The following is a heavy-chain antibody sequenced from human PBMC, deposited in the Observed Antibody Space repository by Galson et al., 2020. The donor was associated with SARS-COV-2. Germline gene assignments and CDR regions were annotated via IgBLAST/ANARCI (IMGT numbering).Heavy chain of an antibody. CDR3: AKDFEGIVVAIRYCGMDV. CDR2: NNGRGARK. D-gene: IGHD3-22*01. CDR1: GFTFSSYA. Sequence: GGSLRLSCAAPGFTFSSYAISWVRQAPGKGLEWVPTNNGRGARKYYAASGKGRFTISRDNSKNTLYLQMNSLRAEDTAVYYCAKDFEGIVVAIRYCGMDVWGQGTTVTV. J-gene: IGHJ6*02. V-gene: IGHV3-23*01.